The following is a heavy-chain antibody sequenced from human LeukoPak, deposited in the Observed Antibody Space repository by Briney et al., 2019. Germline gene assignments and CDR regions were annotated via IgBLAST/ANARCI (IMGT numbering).Heavy chain of an antibody. J-gene: IGHJ4*02. CDR1: GFTFDDYG. D-gene: IGHD3-10*01. CDR3: ARHLRSGYGSGSTFDY. V-gene: IGHV4-34*01. Sequence: GSLRLSCAASGFTFDDYGMSWIRQPPGKGLEWIGEINHSGSTNYNPSLKSRVTISVDTSKNQFSLKLSSVTAADTAVYYCARHLRSGYGSGSTFDYWGQGTLVTVSS. CDR2: INHSGST.